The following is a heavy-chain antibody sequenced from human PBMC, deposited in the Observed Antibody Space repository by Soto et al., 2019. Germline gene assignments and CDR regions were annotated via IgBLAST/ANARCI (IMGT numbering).Heavy chain of an antibody. CDR1: GYTFTKYG. J-gene: IGHJ4*02. D-gene: IGHD3-9*01. CDR3: ARSRYFDWSTTTKVFCDY. Sequence: QVQLVQSGAEVKRPGASVKVSCKASGYTFTKYGVSWVRQAPGQGLEWMGWINTYSGNTNYAQKLQGRVTMTTDTSTSTAYLELRSLRSDDTAVYYCARSRYFDWSTTTKVFCDYWGQGSLVTVSS. V-gene: IGHV1-18*01. CDR2: INTYSGNT.